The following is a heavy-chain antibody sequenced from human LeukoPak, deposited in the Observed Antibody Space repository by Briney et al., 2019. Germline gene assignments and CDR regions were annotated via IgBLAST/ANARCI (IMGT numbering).Heavy chain of an antibody. Sequence: PGGSLRLSCAASGFTFSSYGMHWVRQAPGKGLEWVAVISYDGSNKYYADSVKGRFTISRDNSKNTLYLQMNSLRAEDTAVYYCAKTIGSYPPYYFDYWGQETLVTVSS. D-gene: IGHD1-26*01. CDR1: GFTFSSYG. V-gene: IGHV3-30*18. J-gene: IGHJ4*02. CDR2: ISYDGSNK. CDR3: AKTIGSYPPYYFDY.